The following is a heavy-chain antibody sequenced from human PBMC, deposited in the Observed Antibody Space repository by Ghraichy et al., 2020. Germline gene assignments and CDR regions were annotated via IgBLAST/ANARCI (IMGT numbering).Heavy chain of an antibody. CDR3: AKLPRGNFDY. CDR1: GFTLSIFT. V-gene: IGHV3-23*01. Sequence: GSLRLSCVASGFTLSIFTMSWVRQAPGKGLEWVSSLTESGATYYADSVKGRFTISRDDSRNTLYLQMSSLGSEDTALYYCAKLPRGNFDYWGRGTRVTVSS. J-gene: IGHJ4*02. D-gene: IGHD1-1*01. CDR2: LTESGAT.